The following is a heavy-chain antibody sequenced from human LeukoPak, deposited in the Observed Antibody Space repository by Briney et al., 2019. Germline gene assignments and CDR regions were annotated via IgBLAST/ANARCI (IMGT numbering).Heavy chain of an antibody. D-gene: IGHD1-1*01. CDR1: GFTFSDAW. Sequence: PGGSLRLSCAASGFTFSDAWMSWVRQAPGKGLEWVGHIRNKANNYITEYAASVNGRFTISRDDSKNSLYLQMNSLKTEDTAVYYCARGPWRPWGQGTLVTVSS. J-gene: IGHJ5*02. CDR2: IRNKANNYIT. V-gene: IGHV3-72*01. CDR3: ARGPWRP.